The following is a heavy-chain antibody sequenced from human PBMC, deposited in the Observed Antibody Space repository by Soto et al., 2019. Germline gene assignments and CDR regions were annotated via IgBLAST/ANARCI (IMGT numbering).Heavy chain of an antibody. V-gene: IGHV4-34*01. CDR2: INHSGST. CDR1: GGSFSGYY. J-gene: IGHJ5*02. Sequence: QVQLQQWGAGLLKPSETLSLTCAVYGGSFSGYYWSWIRQPPGKGLEWIGEINHSGSTNYNPSLKSRVTISVDTSKNQFSLRLSSVTAADTAVYYCAGTRSSDGWFDPWGQGTLVTVSS. D-gene: IGHD6-6*01. CDR3: AGTRSSDGWFDP.